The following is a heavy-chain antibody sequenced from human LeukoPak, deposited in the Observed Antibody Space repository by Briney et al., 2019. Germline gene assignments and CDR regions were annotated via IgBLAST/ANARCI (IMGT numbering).Heavy chain of an antibody. CDR1: GGSISGNY. D-gene: IGHD3-16*01. CDR2: IYSSGST. CDR3: ARDTYVPLVAHEYYSGLDV. J-gene: IGHJ6*02. Sequence: SSETLSLTCSVPGGSISGNYWSWIRQPAGKGLEWIGRIYSSGSTNYNPSLKGRVTMSVDTSKNQFSLQLSSVTAADTAVYYCARDTYVPLVAHEYYSGLDVWGQGTTVSVSS. V-gene: IGHV4-4*07.